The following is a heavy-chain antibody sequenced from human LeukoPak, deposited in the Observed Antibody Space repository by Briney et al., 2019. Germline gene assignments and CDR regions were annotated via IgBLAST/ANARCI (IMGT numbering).Heavy chain of an antibody. CDR1: GFTFSSYG. V-gene: IGHV3-23*01. Sequence: GGSLRLSCAASGFTFSSYGMSWVRQAPGKGLEWVSAISGSGGSTYYADSVKGRFTISRDNSKNTLYLQMNSLRAEDTAVYYCAKISHYYDSSGYSPRGYFDYWGQGTLVTVSS. D-gene: IGHD3-22*01. CDR2: ISGSGGST. J-gene: IGHJ4*02. CDR3: AKISHYYDSSGYSPRGYFDY.